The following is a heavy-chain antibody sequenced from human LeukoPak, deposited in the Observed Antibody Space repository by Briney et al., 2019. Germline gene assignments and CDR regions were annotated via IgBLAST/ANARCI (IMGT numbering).Heavy chain of an antibody. Sequence: ASVKVSCKASGGTFSSYAISWVRQAPGQGLEWMGGIIPIFGTANYAQEFQGRVTITADESTSTAYMELSSLRSEDTAVYYCARQEEPVAGSTAEYFQHWGQGTLVTVSS. CDR3: ARQEEPVAGSTAEYFQH. J-gene: IGHJ1*01. CDR2: IIPIFGTA. CDR1: GGTFSSYA. D-gene: IGHD6-19*01. V-gene: IGHV1-69*13.